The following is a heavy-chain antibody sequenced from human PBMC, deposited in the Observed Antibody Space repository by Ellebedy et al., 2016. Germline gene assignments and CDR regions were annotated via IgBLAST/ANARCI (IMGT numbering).Heavy chain of an antibody. V-gene: IGHV3-73*01. D-gene: IGHD3-10*01. CDR1: GFTFSGFA. Sequence: GGSLRLXXAASGFTFSGFAMHWVRQASGKGLEWVGRIRSKANSYATAYAASVKGRFTISRDDSKNTAYLQMNSLKTEDTAVYYCTPAGARWGQGTLVTVSS. J-gene: IGHJ4*02. CDR3: TPAGAR. CDR2: IRSKANSYAT.